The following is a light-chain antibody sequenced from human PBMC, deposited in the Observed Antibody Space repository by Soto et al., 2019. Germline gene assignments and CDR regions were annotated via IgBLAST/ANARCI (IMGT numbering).Light chain of an antibody. V-gene: IGLV2-14*01. CDR2: EVS. J-gene: IGLJ3*02. Sequence: QSALTQPASVSGSPGQSITISCTGTSSDVGGYNYVSWYQQHPGKAPKLMIYEVSNRPSGVYNRFSGSKSGNTASLTISGLQAEDEADYYCSSYTSSSTRVFGGGTKLTFL. CDR1: SSDVGGYNY. CDR3: SSYTSSSTRV.